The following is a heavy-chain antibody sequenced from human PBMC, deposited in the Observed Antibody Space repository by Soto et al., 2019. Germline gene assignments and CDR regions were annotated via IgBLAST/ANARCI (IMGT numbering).Heavy chain of an antibody. CDR1: GGTFSSYA. V-gene: IGHV1-69*06. J-gene: IGHJ6*02. D-gene: IGHD2-15*01. Sequence: QVQLVQSGAEVKKPGSSVKVSCKASGGTFSSYAISWVRQAPGQGLEWMGGIIPIFGTANYAQKFQGRVTIIADKSTSTAYMELSSLRSEDTAVYYCALELYSSTEPICGMDVWGQGTTVTVSS. CDR3: ALELYSSTEPICGMDV. CDR2: IIPIFGTA.